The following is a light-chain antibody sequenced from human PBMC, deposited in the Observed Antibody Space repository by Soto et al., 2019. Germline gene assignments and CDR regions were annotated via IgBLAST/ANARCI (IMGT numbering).Light chain of an antibody. V-gene: IGKV1-39*01. Sequence: DIQMTHSPYALSASVGDRVTITCRASQSISSYLNWYQQKPGKAPKLLIYAASSLQSGVPSRFSVSGSGTDFTLTLSSLQPEEFATDYCQQSYSTPITFGQGTRLEIK. CDR2: AAS. CDR3: QQSYSTPIT. J-gene: IGKJ5*01. CDR1: QSISSY.